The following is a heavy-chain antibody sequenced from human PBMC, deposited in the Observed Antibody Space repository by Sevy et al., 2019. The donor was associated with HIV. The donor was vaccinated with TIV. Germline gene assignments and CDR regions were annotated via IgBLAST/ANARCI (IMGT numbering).Heavy chain of an antibody. CDR1: GFTFSNAW. V-gene: IGHV3-15*01. J-gene: IGHJ4*02. CDR2: IKSKTDGGTT. D-gene: IGHD1-26*01. Sequence: GGSLRLSCAASGFTFSNAWMSWVRQAPGKGLEWVGRIKSKTDGGTTDYAAPVKGRFTISRHDSKNTLYLQMNSLKTEDTAVYYCTTASVWDVRWYFDYWGQGTLVTVSS. CDR3: TTASVWDVRWYFDY.